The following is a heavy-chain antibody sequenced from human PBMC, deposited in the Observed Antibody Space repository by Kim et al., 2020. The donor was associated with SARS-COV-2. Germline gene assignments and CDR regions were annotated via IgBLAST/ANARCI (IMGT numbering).Heavy chain of an antibody. V-gene: IGHV1-58*01. Sequence: SVKVCKASGFTFTSSGVQWLRQARGQRPEWIGWIVVGSGNTNYAQKFQERVTITRDMSTSTAYMELSSLRSEDTAMYYCAADPYYDSSGYHIVDWGQGTLVTVSS. CDR2: IVVGSGNT. CDR3: AADPYYDSSGYHIVD. CDR1: GFTFTSSG. J-gene: IGHJ3*01. D-gene: IGHD3-22*01.